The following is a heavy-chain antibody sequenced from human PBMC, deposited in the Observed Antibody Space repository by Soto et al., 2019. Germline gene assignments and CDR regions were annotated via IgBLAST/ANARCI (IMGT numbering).Heavy chain of an antibody. CDR1: GGSISSSNW. D-gene: IGHD3-22*01. V-gene: IGHV4-4*02. CDR3: ARSPDSSGYYPRWYYYGMDV. CDR2: IYRSGST. Sequence: TSETLSLTCAVSGGSISSSNWWSWVRQPPGKGLEWIGEIYRSGSTNYNPSLKSRVTISVDKSKNQFSLKLSSVTAADTAVYYCARSPDSSGYYPRWYYYGMDVWGQGTTVTVYS. J-gene: IGHJ6*02.